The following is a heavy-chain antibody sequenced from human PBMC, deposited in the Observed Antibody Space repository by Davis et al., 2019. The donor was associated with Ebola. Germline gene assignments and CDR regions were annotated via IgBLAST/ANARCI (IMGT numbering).Heavy chain of an antibody. D-gene: IGHD6-19*01. CDR3: ARGPSIAVAGRNKIEKYYFDY. J-gene: IGHJ4*02. CDR1: GYTFTGYY. CDR2: INPNSGGT. V-gene: IGHV1-2*02. Sequence: ASVKVSCKASGYTFTGYYMHWVRQAPGQGLKWMGWINPNSGGTNYAQKFQGRITMTRDTSISTAYMELSRLRSDDTAVYYCARGPSIAVAGRNKIEKYYFDYWGQGTLVTVSS.